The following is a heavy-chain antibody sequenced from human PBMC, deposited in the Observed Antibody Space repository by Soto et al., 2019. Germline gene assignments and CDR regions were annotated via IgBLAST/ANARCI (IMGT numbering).Heavy chain of an antibody. V-gene: IGHV4-34*01. CDR3: ARGNDFWSGESYYYYMDV. CDR1: GGSFSGYY. CDR2: INHSGST. J-gene: IGHJ6*03. Sequence: QVQLQQWGAGLLKPSETLSLTCAVYGGSFSGYYWSWIRQPPGKGLEWIGEINHSGSTNYNPSLKSRVTISVDTSTNQFSLKLSSVTAADTAVYYCARGNDFWSGESYYYYMDVWGKGTTVTVSS. D-gene: IGHD3-3*01.